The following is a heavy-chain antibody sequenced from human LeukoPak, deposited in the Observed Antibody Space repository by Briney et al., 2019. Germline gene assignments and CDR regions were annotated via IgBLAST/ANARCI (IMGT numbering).Heavy chain of an antibody. CDR1: GGSFSGYY. J-gene: IGHJ6*01. V-gene: IGHV4-34*01. D-gene: IGHD2-2*01. Sequence: SETLSPTCGLYGGSFSGYYWSWIRQPPGKGLEWIGEINHSGSTNYNPSLKSRVTISVDTSKNQFSLKLSSVTAADTAVYYCARGRAAIQAKWGNYSYYGMHVWGQGTTVTVSS. CDR2: INHSGST. CDR3: ARGRAAIQAKWGNYSYYGMHV.